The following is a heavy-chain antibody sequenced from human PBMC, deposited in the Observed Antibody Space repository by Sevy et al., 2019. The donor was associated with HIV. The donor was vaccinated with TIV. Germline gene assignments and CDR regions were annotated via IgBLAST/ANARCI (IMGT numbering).Heavy chain of an antibody. D-gene: IGHD5-18*01. CDR3: ARQGEEGYSYGYYYYYYYMDV. V-gene: IGHV4-38-2*01. CDR2: IYHSGST. CDR1: GYSISSGYY. Sequence: SETLSLTCAVSGYSISSGYYWGWIRQPPGKGLEWIGSIYHSGSTYYNPSLKSRVTISVDTSKNQFSLKLSSVTAADTAVYYCARQGEEGYSYGYYYYYYYMDVWGKGTTVTVSS. J-gene: IGHJ6*03.